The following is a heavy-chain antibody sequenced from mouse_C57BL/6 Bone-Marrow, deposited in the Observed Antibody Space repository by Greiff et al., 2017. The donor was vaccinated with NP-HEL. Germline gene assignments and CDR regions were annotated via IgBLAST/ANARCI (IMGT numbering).Heavy chain of an antibody. CDR2: IYPGNSDT. CDR1: GYTFTSYW. V-gene: IGHV1-5*01. CDR3: TRSHYYGSVVPSWFAY. D-gene: IGHD1-1*01. Sequence: EVQLQQSGTVLARPGASVKMSCKTSGYTFTSYWMHWVKQRPGQGLEWIGAIYPGNSDTSYNQKFKGKAKLTAVTSASTAYMELSSLTNEDSAVYYCTRSHYYGSVVPSWFAYWGQGTLVTVSA. J-gene: IGHJ3*01.